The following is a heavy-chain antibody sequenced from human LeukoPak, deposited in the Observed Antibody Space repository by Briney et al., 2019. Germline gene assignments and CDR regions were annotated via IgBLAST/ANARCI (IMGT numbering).Heavy chain of an antibody. Sequence: SETLSLTCTVSGGSISSSSYYWGWIRQPPGKGLEWIGSIYYSGSTYYNPSLKSRATISVDTSKNQFSLKLSSVTAADTAVYYCASRSSGWYYFDYWGQGTLVTVSS. CDR2: IYYSGST. CDR1: GGSISSSSYY. J-gene: IGHJ4*02. V-gene: IGHV4-39*01. CDR3: ASRSSGWYYFDY. D-gene: IGHD6-19*01.